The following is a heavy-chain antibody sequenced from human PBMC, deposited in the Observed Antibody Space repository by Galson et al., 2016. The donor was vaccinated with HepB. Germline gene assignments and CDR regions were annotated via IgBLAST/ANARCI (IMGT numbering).Heavy chain of an antibody. V-gene: IGHV3-21*04. CDR3: ARDKRLWLV. CDR1: GFTFSSFT. Sequence: SLRLSCAASGFTFSSFTMNWVRQAPGKGLEWVSSTDIDGTPYYADSVKGRFTISRDNAKNSLYLQLNSLRAEDTAVYYCARDKRLWLVWGQGTLVTVSS. CDR2: TDIDGTP. J-gene: IGHJ4*02. D-gene: IGHD5-18*01.